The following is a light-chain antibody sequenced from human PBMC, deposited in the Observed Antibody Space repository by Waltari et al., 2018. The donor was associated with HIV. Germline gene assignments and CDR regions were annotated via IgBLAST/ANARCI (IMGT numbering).Light chain of an antibody. CDR2: DVT. CDR1: TSDVGGYDF. J-gene: IGLJ2*01. Sequence: QSALTQPASVSGSPGQSITISCTGTTSDVGGYDFVSWFQQHPGKAPHLLIYDVTSRPSGTSDRFSGSSSGATASLTISGLQAEEEADYYCSSYATDTTVIFGGGTKVTVL. V-gene: IGLV2-14*03. CDR3: SSYATDTTVI.